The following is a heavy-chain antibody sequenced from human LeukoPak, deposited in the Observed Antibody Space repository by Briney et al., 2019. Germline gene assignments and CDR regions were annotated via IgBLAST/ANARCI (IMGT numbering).Heavy chain of an antibody. CDR3: ARDSSGIQVWLTLDS. CDR2: LYYNGKT. CDR1: GGSISSTNYY. V-gene: IGHV4-39*07. Sequence: SETLSLTCTVSGGSISSTNYYWVWIRQAPGKGLEWLGSLYYNGKTYYNPSLKSRLTISEDMSKNQFSLRLSSVTAADTAVYYCARDSSGIQVWLTLDSWGQGFLVTVSS. J-gene: IGHJ4*02. D-gene: IGHD1-14*01.